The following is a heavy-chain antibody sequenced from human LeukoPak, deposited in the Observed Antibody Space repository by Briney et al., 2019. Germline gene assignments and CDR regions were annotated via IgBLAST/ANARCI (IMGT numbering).Heavy chain of an antibody. CDR1: GFTFSSYG. CDR3: ARDHSSGWSGGDY. J-gene: IGHJ4*02. V-gene: IGHV3-33*01. CDR2: IWYDGSNK. D-gene: IGHD6-19*01. Sequence: GRSLRLSCAASGFTFSSYGMHWVRQAPGKGLEWVAVIWYDGSNKYYADSVKGRFTISRDNSKNTLYLQMNSLRAEDTAVYYCARDHSSGWSGGDYWGQGTLVTVSS.